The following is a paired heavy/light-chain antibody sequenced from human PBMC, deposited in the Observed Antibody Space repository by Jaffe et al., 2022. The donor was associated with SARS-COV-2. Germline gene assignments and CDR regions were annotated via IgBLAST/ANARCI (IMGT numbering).Light chain of an antibody. Sequence: DIQMTQSPSSLSASVGDRVTITCRATQSISTYLNWYQQKPGKAPKLLISAASSLQSGVPSRFSGSGSGTDFTLTISSLQPEDFATYYCQQSYSTLFTFGPGTKVDIK. J-gene: IGKJ3*01. V-gene: IGKV1-39*01. CDR2: AAS. CDR3: QQSYSTLFT. CDR1: QSISTY.
Heavy chain of an antibody. CDR3: ARGAIQLWLRERHFDY. D-gene: IGHD5-18*01. V-gene: IGHV4-34*01. Sequence: QVQLQQWGAGLLKPSETLSLTCAVFGGSFSGYYWSWIRHPPGKGLEWIGEINHSEITNYNPSLKSRVTISLDTSKNQFSLRLTSVTAADTAVYYCARGAIQLWLRERHFDYWGQGTLVTVSS. J-gene: IGHJ4*02. CDR1: GGSFSGYY. CDR2: INHSEIT.